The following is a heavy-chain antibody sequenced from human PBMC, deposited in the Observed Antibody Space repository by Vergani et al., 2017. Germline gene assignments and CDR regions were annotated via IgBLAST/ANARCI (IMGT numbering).Heavy chain of an antibody. CDR3: ANKGGSLYYYGVDV. CDR1: GYTFGHFD. D-gene: IGHD2-15*01. V-gene: IGHV3-30*02. J-gene: IGHJ6*02. CDR2: IRYDGSNP. Sequence: QEQLLQSGGGVVQPGGSLRLSCIGSGYTFGHFDMHWVRQAPGKGLAWVAFIRYDGSNPQYIDSVKGRFTISRDNSKDTLFLQMNGLRPEDTGTYFCANKGGSLYYYGVDVWGQGTMVTVSS.